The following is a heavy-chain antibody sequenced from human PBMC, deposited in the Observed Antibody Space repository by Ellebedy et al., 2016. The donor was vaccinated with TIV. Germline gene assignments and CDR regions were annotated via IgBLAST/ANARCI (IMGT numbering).Heavy chain of an antibody. CDR3: ARRGYFDY. Sequence: GESLKISCAASGFTFSSYSMNWVRQAPGKGLEWVSYVSTGGSTIYYADSVKGRFTISRDNAKNSLYLQMNSLRDEDTAVYYCARRGYFDYWGQGTLVTVSS. V-gene: IGHV3-48*02. J-gene: IGHJ4*02. CDR2: VSTGGSTI. CDR1: GFTFSSYS.